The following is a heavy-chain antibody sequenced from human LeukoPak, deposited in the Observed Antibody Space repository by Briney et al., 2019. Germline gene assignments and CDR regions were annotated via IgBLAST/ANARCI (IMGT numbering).Heavy chain of an antibody. CDR1: GFTFGDYA. J-gene: IGHJ4*02. CDR2: ISGDGGST. Sequence: GGSLRLSCAASGFTFGDYAMHWVRQAPGKGLEWDYLISGDGGSTYYADSVKGRFTISRDNSKSSLYLQMNSLRTEDTALYYCAKVYLKYSSGWYDYWGQGTLVTVSS. CDR3: AKVYLKYSSGWYDY. D-gene: IGHD6-19*01. V-gene: IGHV3-43*02.